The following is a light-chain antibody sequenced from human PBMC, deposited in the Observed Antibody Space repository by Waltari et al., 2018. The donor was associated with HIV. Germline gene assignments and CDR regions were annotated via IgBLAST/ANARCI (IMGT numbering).Light chain of an antibody. Sequence: HSVLTQPPSASGTSGQTVIIPCSANGSYIGSPSLTWYQPLPGPTPKPVISTNAQRPSGVPDLFSGSKSATSASLAITGVQSGDEGDYYCATWDDTLVTLVFGSGTRVVV. V-gene: IGLV1-44*01. CDR3: ATWDDTLVTLV. CDR1: GSYIGSPS. CDR2: TNA. J-gene: IGLJ1*01.